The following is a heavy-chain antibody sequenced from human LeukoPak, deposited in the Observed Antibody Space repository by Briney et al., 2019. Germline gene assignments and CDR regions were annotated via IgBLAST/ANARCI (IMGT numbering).Heavy chain of an antibody. V-gene: IGHV3-9*01. Sequence: GGSLRLSCAASRFTFSSYAMSWVRQAPGKGLEWVSAISWNSGSIGYADSVKGRFTISRDNAKNSLYLQMNSLRAEDTALYYCAKATGYGDSNFDYWGQGTLVTVSS. J-gene: IGHJ4*02. CDR3: AKATGYGDSNFDY. CDR2: ISWNSGSI. CDR1: RFTFSSYA. D-gene: IGHD4-17*01.